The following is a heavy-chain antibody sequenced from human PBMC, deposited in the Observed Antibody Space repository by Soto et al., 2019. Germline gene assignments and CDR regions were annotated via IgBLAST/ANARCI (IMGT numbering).Heavy chain of an antibody. CDR1: GAALNSGNYY. CDR2: IYVTGAV. CDR3: ARLRIATNNYKWFDP. V-gene: IGHV4-31*03. Sequence: TLSITCCVSGAALNSGNYYWSWIRQVPGKGLEWIGHIYVTGAVDYNPSLRDRITISQDTSERQFSLNLRLVTAADTAVYYCARLRIATNNYKWFDPWGQGTLVTVSS. D-gene: IGHD2-21*01. J-gene: IGHJ5*02.